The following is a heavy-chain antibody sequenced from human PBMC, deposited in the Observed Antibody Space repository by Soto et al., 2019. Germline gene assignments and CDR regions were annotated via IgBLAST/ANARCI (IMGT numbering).Heavy chain of an antibody. V-gene: IGHV3-53*01. CDR2: IYSGGRT. CDR1: GFTVSNKY. Sequence: DVQLVESGGDLIQPGGSLRLSCAASGFTVSNKYMTWVRQAPGKGLEWVSLIYSGGRTSYADFVKDRFIISRDNSKNTLYLQMNSLRAEDTAVYYCASRPGGDYPYFDYWGRGTLVTVSS. J-gene: IGHJ4*02. CDR3: ASRPGGDYPYFDY. D-gene: IGHD4-17*01.